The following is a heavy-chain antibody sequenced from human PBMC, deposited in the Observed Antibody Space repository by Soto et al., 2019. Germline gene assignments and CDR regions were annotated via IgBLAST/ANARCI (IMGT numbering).Heavy chain of an antibody. CDR2: ISTYNGDT. J-gene: IGHJ6*02. Sequence: ASVKVSCKASGYTFTRSGISWVRQAPGQGLEWMGWISTYNGDTNYAQTFQGRVTMTTDTSTSTVYMELRSLRSDDTAVYYCARVGVAPYYYYGMDVWGQGTPVTVS. CDR1: GYTFTRSG. D-gene: IGHD5-12*01. V-gene: IGHV1-18*01. CDR3: ARVGVAPYYYYGMDV.